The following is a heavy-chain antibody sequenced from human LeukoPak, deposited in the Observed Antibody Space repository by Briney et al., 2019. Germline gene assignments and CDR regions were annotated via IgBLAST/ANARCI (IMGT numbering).Heavy chain of an antibody. CDR1: GFTFSSYA. CDR3: ARGNLFGGY. Sequence: GGSLRLSCAASGFTFSSYAMHWVRQAPGKGLEWVAVISYDGSNKYYADSVKGRFTISRDNSKNTLYLQMNSLRAEDTAVYYCARGNLFGGYWGQGTLVTVSS. V-gene: IGHV3-30*04. CDR2: ISYDGSNK. J-gene: IGHJ4*02. D-gene: IGHD3-3*01.